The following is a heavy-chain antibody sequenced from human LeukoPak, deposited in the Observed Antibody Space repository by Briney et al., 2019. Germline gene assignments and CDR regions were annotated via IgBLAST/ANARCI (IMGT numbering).Heavy chain of an antibody. J-gene: IGHJ4*02. CDR2: IYYSGST. CDR3: ARGYSYGLSDY. CDR1: GGSFSGYY. Sequence: PSETLSLTCAVYGGSFSGYYWSWIRQPPGKGLEWIGYIYYSGSTNYNPSLKSRVTISVDTSKNQFSLKLSSVTAADTAVYYCARGYSYGLSDYWGQGTLVTVSS. V-gene: IGHV4-59*01. D-gene: IGHD5-18*01.